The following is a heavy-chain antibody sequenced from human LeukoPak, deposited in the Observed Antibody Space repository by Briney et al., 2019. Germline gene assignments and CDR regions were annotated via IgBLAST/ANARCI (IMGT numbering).Heavy chain of an antibody. CDR1: GYTFSAYY. Sequence: ASVKVSCKASGYTFSAYYIHWVRQAPGHGLEWMGWINPNNGDTVYAQRFQGRVTMTRDTSISTAYMELTGLSFDDTAVYYCARLLFGTKFYFDFWGQGTLVTVSS. CDR3: ARLLFGTKFYFDF. D-gene: IGHD1-7*01. J-gene: IGHJ4*02. CDR2: INPNNGDT. V-gene: IGHV1-2*02.